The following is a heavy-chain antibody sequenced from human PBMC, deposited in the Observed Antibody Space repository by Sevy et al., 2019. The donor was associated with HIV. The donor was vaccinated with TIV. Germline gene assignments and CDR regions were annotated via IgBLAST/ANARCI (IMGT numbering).Heavy chain of an antibody. Sequence: GGSLRLSCVASGFTFNNVWMSWVRQAPGKGLEWVGRIKSIANGETIDYAAPVKGRFTISRDDSKNTVYLQMNSLKTEDTGVYYCTTPTFLSVTGSSYYYFSLDVWGQGTTVTVSS. CDR3: TTPTFLSVTGSSYYYFSLDV. D-gene: IGHD3-10*01. CDR2: IKSIANGETI. J-gene: IGHJ6*02. CDR1: GFTFNNVW. V-gene: IGHV3-15*01.